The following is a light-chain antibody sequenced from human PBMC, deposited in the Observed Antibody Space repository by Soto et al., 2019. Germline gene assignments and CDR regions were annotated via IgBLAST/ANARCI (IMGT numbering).Light chain of an antibody. CDR2: GAS. J-gene: IGKJ4*01. CDR1: QSISSSY. V-gene: IGKV3-20*01. Sequence: EIVMTQSPATLSVSPGERATLSCRASQSISSSYLAWYQQRPGQAPRLLIYGASSRATGIPDRFSGSGSGTEFTLTISRLEPEDFAVYYCQQYGSSPLTFGGGTKVDIK. CDR3: QQYGSSPLT.